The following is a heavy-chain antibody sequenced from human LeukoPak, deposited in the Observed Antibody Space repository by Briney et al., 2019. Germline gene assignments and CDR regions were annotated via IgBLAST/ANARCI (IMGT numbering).Heavy chain of an antibody. CDR3: ARVLASSSWPPFDY. V-gene: IGHV4-59*01. CDR2: IYYSGST. J-gene: IGHJ4*02. Sequence: SETLSLTCTVSGGSISSYYWSWIRQPPGKGLEWIGYIYYSGSTNYNPSLKCRVTISVDTSKNQFSLKLSSVTAADTAVYYCARVLASSSWPPFDYWGQGTLVTVSS. D-gene: IGHD6-13*01. CDR1: GGSISSYY.